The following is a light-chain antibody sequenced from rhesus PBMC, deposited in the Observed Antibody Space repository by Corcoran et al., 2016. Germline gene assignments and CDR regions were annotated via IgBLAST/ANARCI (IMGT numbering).Light chain of an antibody. Sequence: DIQMTQSPSSLSASVGDTVTISCRASQSVGNNLAWYQQKPGQAPNLLIQSASILQSGAPSRFSGSQSGSDYTLTISSLQAEDIGRYYCQQYYSYPPTFAGGTKV. CDR3: QQYYSYPPT. CDR2: SAS. J-gene: IGKJ4*01. CDR1: QSVGNN. V-gene: IGKV1-46*01.